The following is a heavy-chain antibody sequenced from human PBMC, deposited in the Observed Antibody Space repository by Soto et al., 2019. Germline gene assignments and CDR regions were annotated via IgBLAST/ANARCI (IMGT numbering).Heavy chain of an antibody. J-gene: IGHJ6*04. CDR1: GFTFSSYA. D-gene: IGHD2-15*01. Sequence: GSLRLSCAASGFTFSSYAMHWVRQAPGKGLEWVAVISYDGSNKYYADSVKGRFTISRDNSKNTLYLQMNSLRAEDTAVYYCARRQHCSGGSCYSFRYGMDVWGKGTTVTVSS. V-gene: IGHV3-30-3*01. CDR3: ARRQHCSGGSCYSFRYGMDV. CDR2: ISYDGSNK.